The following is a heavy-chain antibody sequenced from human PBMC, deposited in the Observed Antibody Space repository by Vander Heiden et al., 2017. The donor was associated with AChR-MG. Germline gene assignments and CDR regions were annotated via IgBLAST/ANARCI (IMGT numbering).Heavy chain of an antibody. Sequence: EVQLLESGGGLLQPGGSLRLSCAASGFTFSSYAMSWVRQAPGKGLEWVSGISASGGSTYFADSVKGRFTISRDNSKNTLYLQMNSLRDEDTALYYCAKSFGGDYYFYGMDVWGQGTTVTVSS. J-gene: IGHJ6*02. CDR3: AKSFGGDYYFYGMDV. D-gene: IGHD3-16*01. CDR2: ISASGGST. CDR1: GFTFSSYA. V-gene: IGHV3-23*01.